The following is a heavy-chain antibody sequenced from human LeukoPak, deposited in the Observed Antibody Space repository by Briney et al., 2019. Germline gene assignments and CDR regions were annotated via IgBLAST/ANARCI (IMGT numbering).Heavy chain of an antibody. V-gene: IGHV4-34*01. CDR3: AQISRKYYDFWSGYPNWFDP. CDR2: INNSGST. CDR1: GVSFSGYY. D-gene: IGHD3-3*01. Sequence: SETLSLTCAVYGVSFSGYYWSWIRQPPGKGLEWVGEINNSGSTNYNPSLKSRVTISADTSKTQFSLKLSSVTGADTAVYYCAQISRKYYDFWSGYPNWFDPWGQGTLVTVSS. J-gene: IGHJ5*02.